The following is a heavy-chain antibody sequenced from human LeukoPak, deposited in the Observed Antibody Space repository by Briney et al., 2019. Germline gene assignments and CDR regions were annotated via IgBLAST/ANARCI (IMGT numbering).Heavy chain of an antibody. D-gene: IGHD5-12*01. V-gene: IGHV4-39*01. Sequence: ETLCLTCAVSGGSISSSSYYWGWIRQPPGKGLEWIGSIYYSGSTYYNPSHTSRITISVDTSKNQYSLKLSSVTAADTAVYYCARRDGYELDYWGQGTLVTVSS. CDR3: ARRDGYELDY. CDR2: IYYSGST. J-gene: IGHJ4*02. CDR1: GGSISSSSYY.